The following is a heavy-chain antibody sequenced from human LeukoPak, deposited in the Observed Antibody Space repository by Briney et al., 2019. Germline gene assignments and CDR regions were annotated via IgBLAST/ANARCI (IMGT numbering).Heavy chain of an antibody. Sequence: ASVKVSCKASGYSLTSNYIHWVREAPGQGLEWMEIINPSGGSTTYAQKFQGRVTMTRDTSTSTVYMELTSLRSEDTAVYYCAKGRSDFFAYYYYLDVWGKGTTVTVSS. CDR3: AKGRSDFFAYYYYLDV. J-gene: IGHJ6*03. D-gene: IGHD2-21*02. CDR2: INPSGGST. CDR1: GYSLTSNY. V-gene: IGHV1-46*03.